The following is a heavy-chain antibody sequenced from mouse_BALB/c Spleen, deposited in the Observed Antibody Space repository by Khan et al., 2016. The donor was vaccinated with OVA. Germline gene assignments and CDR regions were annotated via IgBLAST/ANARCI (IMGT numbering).Heavy chain of an antibody. CDR2: ISRDGDYT. J-gene: IGHJ3*01. Sequence: EVELVESGGGLVKPGGSLKLSCAASGFTFSTYAMSWVRQTPENRLEWVATISRDGDYTYFPDNVTGRFTISRDNAKNPLCLQLTSLRSEDTAMYYCARSPYGNFAYWGQGTLVTVSA. D-gene: IGHD2-1*01. CDR1: GFTFSTYA. CDR3: ARSPYGNFAY. V-gene: IGHV5-9-3*01.